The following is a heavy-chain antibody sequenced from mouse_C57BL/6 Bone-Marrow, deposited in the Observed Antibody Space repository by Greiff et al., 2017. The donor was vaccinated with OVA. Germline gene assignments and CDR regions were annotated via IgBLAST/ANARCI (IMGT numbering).Heavy chain of an antibody. V-gene: IGHV1-69*01. CDR2: IDPSDSYT. J-gene: IGHJ3*01. D-gene: IGHD1-1*01. Sequence: QVQLKQPGAELVMPGASVKLSCKASGYTFTSYWMHWVKQRPGQGLEWIGEIDPSDSYTNYNQKFKGKSTLTVDKSSSTAYMQLSSLTSEDSAVYYCARGYYGSPVPYWGQGTLVTVSA. CDR3: ARGYYGSPVPY. CDR1: GYTFTSYW.